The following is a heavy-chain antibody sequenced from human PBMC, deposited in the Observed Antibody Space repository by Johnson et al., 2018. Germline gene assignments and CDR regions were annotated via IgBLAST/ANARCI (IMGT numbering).Heavy chain of an antibody. CDR1: GFTFSNAW. Sequence: VQLVESGGGLVKPGGSLRLSCAASGFTFSNAWMNWVRQAPGKGLEWVGRIKSKTDGGTTDYAAPVKGRFTISRDDSKKTLYLQMNSLKTEDTAVYYCTTGAGEEKSYYHYYMDVLGKGTTVTVSS. CDR2: IKSKTDGGTT. D-gene: IGHD3-10*01. V-gene: IGHV3-15*07. J-gene: IGHJ6*03. CDR3: TTGAGEEKSYYHYYMDV.